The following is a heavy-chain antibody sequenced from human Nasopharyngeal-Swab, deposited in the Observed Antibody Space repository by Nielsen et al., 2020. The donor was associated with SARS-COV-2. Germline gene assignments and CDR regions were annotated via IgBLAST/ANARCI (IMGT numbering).Heavy chain of an antibody. Sequence: SETLSLTCTVSGGSISSYYWSWIRQHPGKGLEWIGYIYYSGSTYYNPSLKSRVTISVDTSKNQFSLKLSSVTAADTAVYYCARDHPSDYDFWSGYYTGTAGWFDPWGQGTLVTVSS. CDR1: GGSISSYY. CDR3: ARDHPSDYDFWSGYYTGTAGWFDP. CDR2: IYYSGST. J-gene: IGHJ5*02. V-gene: IGHV4-59*06. D-gene: IGHD3-3*01.